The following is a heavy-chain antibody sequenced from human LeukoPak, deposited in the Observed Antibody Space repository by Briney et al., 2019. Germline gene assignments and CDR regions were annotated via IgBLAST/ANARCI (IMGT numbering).Heavy chain of an antibody. CDR3: ARAISGGSPITASDY. CDR1: GYTFTGYY. V-gene: IGHV1-2*02. CDR2: SNPNSDFT. D-gene: IGHD2-15*01. Sequence: ASVKVSCKASGYTFTGYYMHWVRQAPGQGVEWMGWSNPNSDFTNFAQNFQGRVTMTSDTSISTAYMELSRLRSDDTAVYYCARAISGGSPITASDYWGQGTLVTVSS. J-gene: IGHJ4*02.